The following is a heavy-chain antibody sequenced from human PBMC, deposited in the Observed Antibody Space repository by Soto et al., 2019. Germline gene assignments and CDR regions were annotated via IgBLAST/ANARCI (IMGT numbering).Heavy chain of an antibody. V-gene: IGHV4-59*01. J-gene: IGHJ4*02. CDR1: GGSISSDY. CDR3: ARTFSLGNWYVFDR. CDR2: IYYNGNT. Sequence: TSETLSLTCTVSGGSISSDYWTWIRHSSEKGMGWIGYIYYNGNTNANPSLKSRVTISMDTSKNQFSLRLSSVTAADTAVYYCARTFSLGNWYVFDRWGQGSLVTVSS. D-gene: IGHD1-1*01.